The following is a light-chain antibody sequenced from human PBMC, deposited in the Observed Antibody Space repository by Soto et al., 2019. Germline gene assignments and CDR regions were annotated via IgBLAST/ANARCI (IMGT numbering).Light chain of an antibody. CDR1: QGISTY. V-gene: IGKV1-9*01. Sequence: DIQLTQSPSFLSASVGDRVTITCRASQGISTYLAWYHQKPGKAPKLLIYGASTLQSGVPSRFSGSGSGTDFTLTISRLQPEDFATYYCQQLNNYPLTFGGGTKVEIK. CDR2: GAS. J-gene: IGKJ4*01. CDR3: QQLNNYPLT.